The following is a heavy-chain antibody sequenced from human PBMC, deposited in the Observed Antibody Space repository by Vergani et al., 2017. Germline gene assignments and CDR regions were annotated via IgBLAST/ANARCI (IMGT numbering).Heavy chain of an antibody. CDR1: GFTFSDYY. CDR3: ARGEVRALYYFDR. CDR2: ISSSSTHI. V-gene: IGHV3-11*01. Sequence: QVQLVESGGGLVKPGGSLRLSCVASGFTFSDYYMSWVRQAPGKGLEWVSYISSSSTHIYYADSVKGRFTISRDNAKNSLFLQMNSLRAEDTAVYYCARGEVRALYYFDRWGQGTLVSVSS. J-gene: IGHJ4*02. D-gene: IGHD2-15*01.